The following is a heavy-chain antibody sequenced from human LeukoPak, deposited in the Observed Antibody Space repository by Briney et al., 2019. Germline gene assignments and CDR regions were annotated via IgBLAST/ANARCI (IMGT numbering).Heavy chain of an antibody. V-gene: IGHV3-48*01. J-gene: IGHJ4*02. CDR1: GFTFSSYS. CDR3: ARDGKSADY. CDR2: ISSSGSTK. Sequence: PGGSLRLSCAASGFTFSSYSMNWVRQAPGKGLEWVSYISSSGSTKYYADSVKGRFTISRDNAKNSLYLQMNSLRAEDTAVYYCARDGKSADYWGQGTLVTVSS. D-gene: IGHD1-26*01.